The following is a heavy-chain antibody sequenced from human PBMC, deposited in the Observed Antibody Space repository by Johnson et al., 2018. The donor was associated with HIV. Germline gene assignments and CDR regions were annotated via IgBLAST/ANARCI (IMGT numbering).Heavy chain of an antibody. CDR2: IKQDGSEK. CDR3: ATEGYGSGTYGAFDI. Sequence: VQLVESGGGLVQPGGSLRLSCAASGFTFSSYWMSWVRQAPGKGLEWVANIKQDGSEKYYVDSVKGRFTISRDNSKNTMYLQMNSLRAEDTAVYYCATEGYGSGTYGAFDIWGQGTKVTVSS. V-gene: IGHV3-7*01. D-gene: IGHD3-10*01. J-gene: IGHJ3*02. CDR1: GFTFSSYW.